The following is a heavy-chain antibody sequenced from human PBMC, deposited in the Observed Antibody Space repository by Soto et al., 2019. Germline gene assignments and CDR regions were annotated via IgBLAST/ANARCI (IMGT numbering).Heavy chain of an antibody. J-gene: IGHJ6*02. CDR1: GGSISNSY. V-gene: IGHV4-59*01. CDR3: ARDPSKSRAGYYGLDV. Sequence: SETLSLTCTVSGGSISNSYWNWIRQSPGKGLEWIGYIYYSGSTNYNPSLKSRITISVDTSKRQLSLKLRSVTAADTAVYYCARDPSKSRAGYYGLDVWGQGTQVTISS. D-gene: IGHD3-22*01. CDR2: IYYSGST.